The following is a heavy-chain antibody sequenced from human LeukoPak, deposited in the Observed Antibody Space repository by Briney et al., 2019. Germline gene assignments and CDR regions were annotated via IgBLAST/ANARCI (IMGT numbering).Heavy chain of an antibody. CDR3: VRGCGRSSCPYYLDV. CDR2: LMKYVIDN. J-gene: IGHJ6*03. V-gene: IGHV3-7*01. CDR1: EVIFSTYW. Sequence: GGALXXSCAASEVIFSTYWMSWGRQAPGKGVEWVGELMKYVIDNHLLAPVRRRFTISRDNAKNSLYLLMNNLRVEDTAVYYCVRGCGRSSCPYYLDVWGKGTMVTVSS. D-gene: IGHD6-13*01.